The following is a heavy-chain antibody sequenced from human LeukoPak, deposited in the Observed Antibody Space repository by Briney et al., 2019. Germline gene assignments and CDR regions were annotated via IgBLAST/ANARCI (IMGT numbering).Heavy chain of an antibody. V-gene: IGHV3-7*01. CDR1: GSTFSGYW. D-gene: IGHD6-25*01. J-gene: IGHJ4*01. CDR3: ARMGPTSSGWPEAFDN. CDR2: IKQDASEK. Sequence: GGSLRLSCAASGSTFSGYWMNWVRQAPGKGLEWVANIKQDASEKYYVDSVKGRFTISRDNAKNSLSLQMNSLRAEDTAVYYCARMGPTSSGWPEAFDNWGRGTLVTVSS.